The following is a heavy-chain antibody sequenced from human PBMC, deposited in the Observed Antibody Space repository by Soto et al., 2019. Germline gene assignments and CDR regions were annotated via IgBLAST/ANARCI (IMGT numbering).Heavy chain of an antibody. J-gene: IGHJ4*02. CDR3: ARDLSSNLVDY. Sequence: PGGSLRLSCAASEFTFSNYAMSWVRQAPGKGLEWVSNINDNGSKKYYVDSVKGRFTISRDNAKNSLYLQMNSLRAEDTAVYYCARDLSSNLVDYWGQGTLVTVSS. V-gene: IGHV3-7*03. D-gene: IGHD4-4*01. CDR1: EFTFSNYA. CDR2: INDNGSKK.